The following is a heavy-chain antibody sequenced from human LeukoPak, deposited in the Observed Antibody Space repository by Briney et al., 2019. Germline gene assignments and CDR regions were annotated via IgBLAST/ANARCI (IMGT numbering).Heavy chain of an antibody. V-gene: IGHV4-59*01. D-gene: IGHD3-16*01. CDR3: ASLGELPRDC. CDR2: IYYSGST. J-gene: IGHJ4*02. Sequence: PSETLSLTCTVSGGSISSYYWSWIRQPPGKGLEWIGYIYYSGSTNYNPFLKSRVTISVDTSKNQFSLKLSSVTAADTAVYYCASLGELPRDCWGQGTLVTVSS. CDR1: GGSISSYY.